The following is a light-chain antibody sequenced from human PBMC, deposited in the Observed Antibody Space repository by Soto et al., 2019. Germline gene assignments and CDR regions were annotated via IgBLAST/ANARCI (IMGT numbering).Light chain of an antibody. J-gene: IGKJ4*01. CDR2: AAS. V-gene: IGKV1-9*01. Sequence: DIQLTQSPSFLSASVGDRVTITCRASQGISSYLAWYQQKPGKAPKLLIYAASTLQSGVPLRFSGSGSGTEFPLTISRLQPEDFATYYWQQLNSYPPLPFGGGTKVEIK. CDR1: QGISSY. CDR3: QQLNSYPPLP.